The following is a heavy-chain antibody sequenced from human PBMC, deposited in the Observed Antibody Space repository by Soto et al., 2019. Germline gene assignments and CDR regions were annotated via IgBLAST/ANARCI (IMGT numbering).Heavy chain of an antibody. CDR3: ARDRNNWNDAADYYYGMDV. V-gene: IGHV4-61*08. Sequence: SETLSLTCTVSGGSIRSGDYYWSWIRQPPGKGLEWIGYIYYSGSTNYNHSLKSRVTISVDTSKNQFSLKLSSVTAADTAVYYCARDRNNWNDAADYYYGMDVWGQGTTVTVSS. J-gene: IGHJ6*02. CDR2: IYYSGST. D-gene: IGHD1-1*01. CDR1: GGSIRSGDYY.